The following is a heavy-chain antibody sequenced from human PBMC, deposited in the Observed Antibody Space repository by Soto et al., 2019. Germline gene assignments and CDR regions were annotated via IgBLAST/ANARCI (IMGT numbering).Heavy chain of an antibody. CDR1: GGSISSYY. CDR2: IYYSGST. J-gene: IGHJ4*02. D-gene: IGHD3-10*01. Sequence: QVQLQESGPGLVKPSETLSLTCTVSGGSISSYYWSWIRQPPGKGLEWIGYIYYSGSTNYNPYLKSRVTLSVDTSKNQFSLKLHSMTAADTAVYYCARHNYGSGSTYCDYWGQGTLVTVSS. V-gene: IGHV4-59*08. CDR3: ARHNYGSGSTYCDY.